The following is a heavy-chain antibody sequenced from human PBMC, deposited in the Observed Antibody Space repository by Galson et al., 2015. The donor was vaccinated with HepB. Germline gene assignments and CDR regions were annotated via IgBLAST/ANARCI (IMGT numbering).Heavy chain of an antibody. CDR3: ARARNDNVWGRGYFDF. CDR1: GFTFSSYW. Sequence: SLRLSCAASGFTFSSYWMTWVRQAPGKGLEWVANIRQDGSEKYYADSVKGRLTISRDNAKNSLDQQMDSLRAEDTAVYYCARARNDNVWGRGYFDFWGQGTLVTVSS. J-gene: IGHJ4*02. V-gene: IGHV3-7*03. CDR2: IRQDGSEK. D-gene: IGHD3-16*01.